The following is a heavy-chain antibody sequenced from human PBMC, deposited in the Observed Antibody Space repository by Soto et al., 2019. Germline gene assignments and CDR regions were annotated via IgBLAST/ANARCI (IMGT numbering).Heavy chain of an antibody. Sequence: PGGSLRLSCAASGFTFSSYSMNWVRQAPGNGLEWVSYISSSSSTIYYADSVKGRFTISRDNAKNSLYLQMNSLRAEDTAVYYCARVRYYDILTGPTDYWGQGTLVTVSS. D-gene: IGHD3-9*01. CDR3: ARVRYYDILTGPTDY. CDR2: ISSSSSTI. V-gene: IGHV3-48*01. CDR1: GFTFSSYS. J-gene: IGHJ4*02.